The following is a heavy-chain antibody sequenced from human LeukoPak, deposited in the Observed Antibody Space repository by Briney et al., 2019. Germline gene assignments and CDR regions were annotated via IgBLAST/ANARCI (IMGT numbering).Heavy chain of an antibody. J-gene: IGHJ4*02. Sequence: PGGSLRLSCAASGFTFSSYSMNWVRQAPGKGPEWVSYISNSGSTIYYADSVKGRFTISRDNAQNSLYLQMNSLRAEDTAVYYCASDIVVVPAASHAYWGQGTLVTVSS. CDR2: ISNSGSTI. CDR1: GFTFSSYS. D-gene: IGHD2-2*01. V-gene: IGHV3-48*04. CDR3: ASDIVVVPAASHAY.